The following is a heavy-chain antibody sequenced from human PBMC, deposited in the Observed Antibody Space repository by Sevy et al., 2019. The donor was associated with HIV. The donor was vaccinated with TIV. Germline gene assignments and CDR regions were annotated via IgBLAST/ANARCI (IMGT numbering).Heavy chain of an antibody. CDR2: ISSSGSTI. CDR3: ARLSPPHYGSGSSYYYGMDV. D-gene: IGHD3-10*01. J-gene: IGHJ6*02. CDR1: GFTFSDYY. V-gene: IGHV3-11*01. Sequence: GGSLRLSCAASGFTFSDYYMSWIRQAPGKGLEWVSYISSSGSTIYYADSVKGRFTISRDNAKNSLYLQMNSLRAEDTAVYYCARLSPPHYGSGSSYYYGMDVWGQGTTVTVSS.